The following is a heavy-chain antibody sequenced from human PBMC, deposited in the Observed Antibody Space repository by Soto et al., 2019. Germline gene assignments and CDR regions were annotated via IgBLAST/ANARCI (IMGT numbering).Heavy chain of an antibody. J-gene: IGHJ4*02. D-gene: IGHD2-15*01. V-gene: IGHV4-34*01. Sequence: QVQLQQWGAGLLKPSETLSLTCAVYGGSFSGYYWSWIRQPPGKGLEWIGEINRSGSTNYNPSLKSRVTISVDTSRNQFSLKLSSVTAADTAVYYCARAPALNIVGVVALYGYYFDYWGQGTLVTVSS. CDR2: INRSGST. CDR1: GGSFSGYY. CDR3: ARAPALNIVGVVALYGYYFDY.